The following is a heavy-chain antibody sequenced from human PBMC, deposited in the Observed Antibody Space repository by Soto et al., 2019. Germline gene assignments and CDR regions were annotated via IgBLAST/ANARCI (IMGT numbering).Heavy chain of an antibody. CDR1: GFTFSSYA. CDR3: ARDGSGSPRSFDY. CDR2: ISYDGSNK. Sequence: QVQLVESGGGVVQPGRSLRLSCAASGFTFSSYAMHWVRQAPGKGLEWVAVISYDGSNKYYADSVKGRFTISRDNSKNTLYLQMNSLRAEDTAGYYCARDGSGSPRSFDYWGQGTLVTVSS. J-gene: IGHJ4*02. V-gene: IGHV3-30-3*01. D-gene: IGHD6-19*01.